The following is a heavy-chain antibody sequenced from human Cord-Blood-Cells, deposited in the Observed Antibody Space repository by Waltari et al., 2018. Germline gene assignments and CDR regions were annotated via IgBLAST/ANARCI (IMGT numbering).Heavy chain of an antibody. CDR1: GFSLSTSGMC. V-gene: IGHV2-70*01. D-gene: IGHD1-26*01. J-gene: IGHJ4*02. Sequence: QVTLRESGPALVKPTQTLTLTCTFSGFSLSTSGMCVSWIRQPPGKALEWLALIDWDDDKYYSTSLKTRLTVSKDTSKNQVVLTMTNMDPVDTATYYCARIPSGSYYFDYWGQGTLVTVSS. CDR3: ARIPSGSYYFDY. CDR2: IDWDDDK.